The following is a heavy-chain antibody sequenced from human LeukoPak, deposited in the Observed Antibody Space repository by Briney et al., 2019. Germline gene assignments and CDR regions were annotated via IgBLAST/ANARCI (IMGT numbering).Heavy chain of an antibody. V-gene: IGHV4-34*01. CDR3: AREEDTASY. CDR2: INHSGST. J-gene: IGHJ4*02. D-gene: IGHD5-18*01. Sequence: PSETLSLTCAVYGGSFSGYYWSWIRQPPGKGLEWIGEINHSGSTNYNPSLKSRVTISVDTSKNQLSLKLSSVTAADTAVYYCAREEDTASYWGQGTLVTVSS. CDR1: GGSFSGYY.